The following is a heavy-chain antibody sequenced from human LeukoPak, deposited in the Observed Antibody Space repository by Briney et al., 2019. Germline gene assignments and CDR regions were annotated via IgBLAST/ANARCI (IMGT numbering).Heavy chain of an antibody. CDR1: GFTFSSYA. CDR3: AKNPWESGLKAFDY. J-gene: IGHJ4*02. Sequence: GGSLRLSCAASGFTFSSYAMSWVRQAPGKGLEWVSAISGSGGSTYYAGSVKGRFTISRDNSKNTLYLQMNSLRAEDTAVYYCAKNPWESGLKAFDYWGQGTLVTVSS. D-gene: IGHD1-26*01. V-gene: IGHV3-23*01. CDR2: ISGSGGST.